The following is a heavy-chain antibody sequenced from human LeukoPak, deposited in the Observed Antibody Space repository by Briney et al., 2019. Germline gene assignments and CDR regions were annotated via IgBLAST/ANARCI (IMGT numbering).Heavy chain of an antibody. CDR2: IYYSGST. J-gene: IGHJ5*02. Sequence: SETLSLTCTVSGGSISSGVYYWSWIRQHPGRGLEWIGYIYYSGSTYYNPSLKSRVTISVDTSKNQFSLKLSSVTAADTAVYYCAREVSTVVNWFDPWGQGTLVTVSS. CDR1: GGSISSGVYY. V-gene: IGHV4-31*03. CDR3: AREVSTVVNWFDP. D-gene: IGHD4-23*01.